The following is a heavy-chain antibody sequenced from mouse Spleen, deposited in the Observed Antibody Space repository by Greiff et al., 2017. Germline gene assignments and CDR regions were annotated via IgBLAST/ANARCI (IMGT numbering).Heavy chain of an antibody. J-gene: IGHJ2*01. Sequence: EVQLQQSGPGLVKPSQSLSLTCSVTGYSITSGYYWNWIRQFPGNKLEWMGYISYDGSNNYNPSLKNRISITRDTSKNQFFLKLNSVTTEDTATYYCARAGSSGYSFFDYWGQGTTLTVSS. V-gene: IGHV3-6*01. D-gene: IGHD3-1*01. CDR1: GYSITSGYY. CDR2: ISYDGSN. CDR3: ARAGSSGYSFFDY.